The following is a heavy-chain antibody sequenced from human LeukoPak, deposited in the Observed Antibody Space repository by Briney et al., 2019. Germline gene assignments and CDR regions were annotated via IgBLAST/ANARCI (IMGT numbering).Heavy chain of an antibody. CDR3: ATEEPLGYCSGGSCYSDDH. CDR1: GFTFSSYS. V-gene: IGHV3-21*01. J-gene: IGHJ4*02. D-gene: IGHD2-15*01. CDR2: ISSSSSYI. Sequence: GGSLRLSCAASGFTFSSYSMNWVRQAPGKGLEWVSSISSSSSYIYYADSVKGRFTISRDNAKNSLYLQMNSLRAEDTAVYYCATEEPLGYCSGGSCYSDDHWGQGTLVTVSS.